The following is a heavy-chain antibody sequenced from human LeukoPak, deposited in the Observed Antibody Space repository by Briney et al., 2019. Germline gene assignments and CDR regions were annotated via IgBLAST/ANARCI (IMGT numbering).Heavy chain of an antibody. V-gene: IGHV4-59*01. CDR3: ARLRTFGSFDY. D-gene: IGHD3-10*01. J-gene: IGHJ4*02. Sequence: PSETLSLTCTVSGDSINNYYWSWIRQTPGKGLEWIGYIYDSGTTNYIPSLKSRVSMSIDTSRNQFSLKLSSVTAADTAVYYCARLRTFGSFDYWGQGTLVTVSS. CDR1: GDSINNYY. CDR2: IYDSGTT.